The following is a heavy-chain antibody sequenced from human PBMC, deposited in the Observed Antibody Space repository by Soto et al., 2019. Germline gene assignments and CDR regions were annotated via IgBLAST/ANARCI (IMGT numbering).Heavy chain of an antibody. J-gene: IGHJ4*02. CDR1: GFTFSSYW. CDR2: INNDGSSK. V-gene: IGHV3-74*01. D-gene: IGHD3-22*01. Sequence: EVQLVESGGGLVQPGGSLRLSCAASGFTFSSYWMHWVRQAPGKGLVWVSRINNDGSSKSYADSVKGRFTISRDNAENTLYLRVYSLTADDTAVYDCARVETRHSSLSLYWGQGTLVTV. CDR3: ARVETRHSSLSLY.